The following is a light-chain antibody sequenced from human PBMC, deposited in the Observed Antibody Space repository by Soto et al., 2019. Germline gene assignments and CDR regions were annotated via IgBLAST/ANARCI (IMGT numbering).Light chain of an antibody. CDR1: SSNSGAGYD. Sequence: QSFLTQPPSGSGAPGKRVSISCTGSSSNSGAGYDVHWYQHLPGTAPKLLIYANNNRPSGVPDRFSGSKSGTSASLAITGLQAEDEADYYCQSYDSSRSPLYVFGTGTKVTVL. CDR2: ANN. V-gene: IGLV1-40*01. CDR3: QSYDSSRSPLYV. J-gene: IGLJ1*01.